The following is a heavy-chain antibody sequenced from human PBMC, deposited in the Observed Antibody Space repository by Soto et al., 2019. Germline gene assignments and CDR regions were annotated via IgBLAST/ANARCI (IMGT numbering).Heavy chain of an antibody. D-gene: IGHD2-15*01. Sequence: EVQLVESGGGLVQPGGSLRLSCAASGFTFSSYWMHWVRQAPGKGLVWVSRINSEGSSTSYADSVKGRFTISRDNAKNTLYLQITSLRAEDTAVYYCVRTSLVVAAATREASWGQGTLVTVS. J-gene: IGHJ5*02. CDR2: INSEGSST. CDR1: GFTFSSYW. V-gene: IGHV3-74*01. CDR3: VRTSLVVAAATREAS.